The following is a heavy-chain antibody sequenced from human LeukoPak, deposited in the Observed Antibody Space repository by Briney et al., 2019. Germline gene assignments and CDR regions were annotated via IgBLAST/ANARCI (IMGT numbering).Heavy chain of an antibody. CDR1: GFTFSGHA. CDR2: ISYDGNDK. J-gene: IGHJ3*02. D-gene: IGHD2-15*01. CDR3: ARDGKYCSGGNCYRSDAFDI. Sequence: GGSLRLSCAASGFTFSGHAIHWVRQAPGKGLEWVAVISYDGNDKYYADSVKGRFTISRDNSKNTLYLQMNGLRAEDTALYYCARDGKYCSGGNCYRSDAFDIWGQGTMVTVSS. V-gene: IGHV3-30*04.